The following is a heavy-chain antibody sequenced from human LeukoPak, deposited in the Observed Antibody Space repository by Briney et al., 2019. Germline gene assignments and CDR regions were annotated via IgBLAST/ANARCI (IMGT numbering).Heavy chain of an antibody. V-gene: IGHV4-34*01. CDR2: INHSGST. J-gene: IGHJ4*02. CDR1: GGSFSGYY. Sequence: SETLSLTCAVYGGSFSGYYWSWIRQPPGKGLEWIGEINHSGSTNYNPSLKSRVTISVDTSKNQFSLKLSSVTAADTAVYYCARHDDYYGSGSALDYWGQGTLVTVSS. D-gene: IGHD3-10*01. CDR3: ARHDDYYGSGSALDY.